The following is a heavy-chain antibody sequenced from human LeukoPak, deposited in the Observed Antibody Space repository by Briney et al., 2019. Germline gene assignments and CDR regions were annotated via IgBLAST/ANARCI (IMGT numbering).Heavy chain of an antibody. J-gene: IGHJ3*02. Sequence: GESLKISCKGSGYSFTSYWIGWVRQMPGKGLEWMGIIYPGDSDTRYSPSFQGQVTISADKSISTAYLQWSSLKASDTAMYYCAGDRNYYDSSGYYGSGAFDIWGQGTMVTVSS. D-gene: IGHD3-22*01. V-gene: IGHV5-51*01. CDR3: AGDRNYYDSSGYYGSGAFDI. CDR1: GYSFTSYW. CDR2: IYPGDSDT.